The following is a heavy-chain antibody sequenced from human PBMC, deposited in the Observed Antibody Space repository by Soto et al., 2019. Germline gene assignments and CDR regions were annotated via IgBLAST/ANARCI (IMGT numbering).Heavy chain of an antibody. CDR2: ISSDGRNK. D-gene: IGHD6-13*01. CDR1: GFSFSTYG. CDR3: AKVKRIAPTDFYHDMDV. J-gene: IGHJ6*02. Sequence: VGSLRLSCAASGFSFSTYGMHWVRQAPGKGLEWVAVISSDGRNKFYADSVKGRFTVSRDNSKSTLLLQMDSLRAEDTAVYYCAKVKRIAPTDFYHDMDVWGQGTTVTVSS. V-gene: IGHV3-30*18.